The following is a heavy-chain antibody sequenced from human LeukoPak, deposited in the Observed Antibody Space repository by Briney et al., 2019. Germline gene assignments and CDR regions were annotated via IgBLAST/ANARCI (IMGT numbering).Heavy chain of an antibody. CDR1: GFTFSSYA. Sequence: GGSLRLSCAASGFTFSSYAIHWVRQAPGKGLEWVAVISYDGNNKYYADTVKGRFTISRENSENTLFLQMNSLRAEDTAVYYCARPGAVAGTAPFDFWGQGTLVTASS. D-gene: IGHD6-19*01. CDR2: ISYDGNNK. J-gene: IGHJ4*02. CDR3: ARPGAVAGTAPFDF. V-gene: IGHV3-30-3*01.